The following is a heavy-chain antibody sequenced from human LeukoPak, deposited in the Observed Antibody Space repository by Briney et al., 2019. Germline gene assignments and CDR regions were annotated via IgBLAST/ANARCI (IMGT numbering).Heavy chain of an antibody. Sequence: GGSLRLSCAASGFTFNDYGMSWVRQAPGKGLEWVSGIDWNGGNAGYADSVKGRFTISRDNAQNSLYLQMNSLRAEDTAFYYCARFRYTGSYWTYFDYWGQGTLVTVSS. CDR2: IDWNGGNA. V-gene: IGHV3-20*04. CDR3: ARFRYTGSYWTYFDY. J-gene: IGHJ4*02. CDR1: GFTFNDYG. D-gene: IGHD1-26*01.